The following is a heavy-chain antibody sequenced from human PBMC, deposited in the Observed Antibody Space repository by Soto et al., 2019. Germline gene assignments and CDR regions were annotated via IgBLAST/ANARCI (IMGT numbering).Heavy chain of an antibody. Sequence: GGSLRLSCAASGFTFSSYEMNWVRQAPGKGLEWVSYISSSGSTIYYADSVKGRFTISRDNAKNSLYLQMNSLRAEDTAVYYCARATIAAALPRIYYYYGMDVWGQGTTVTVSS. CDR2: ISSSGSTI. J-gene: IGHJ6*02. V-gene: IGHV3-48*03. CDR3: ARATIAAALPRIYYYYGMDV. CDR1: GFTFSSYE. D-gene: IGHD6-13*01.